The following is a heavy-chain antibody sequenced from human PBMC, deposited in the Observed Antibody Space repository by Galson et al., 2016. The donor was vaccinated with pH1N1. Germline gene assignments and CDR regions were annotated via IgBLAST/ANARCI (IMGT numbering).Heavy chain of an antibody. CDR3: ARSYCSSTSCYGGSYYYYGMDV. CDR1: GYTFTSNA. D-gene: IGHD2-2*01. CDR2: INTNTGNP. J-gene: IGHJ6*02. Sequence: SVKVSCKASGYTFTSNAMNWVRQAPGQGLEWMGWINTNTGNPTYAQGFTGRCVFSLDTSVSMAYLQISSLKAEDTAVYYCARSYCSSTSCYGGSYYYYGMDVGGQGTTVTVSS. V-gene: IGHV7-4-1*04.